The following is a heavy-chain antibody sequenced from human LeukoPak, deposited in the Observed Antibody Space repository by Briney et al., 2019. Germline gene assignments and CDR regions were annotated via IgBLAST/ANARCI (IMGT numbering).Heavy chain of an antibody. CDR3: ARDTSGTVDL. CDR2: MSHDETFT. D-gene: IGHD6-19*01. J-gene: IGHJ3*01. CDR1: GFTFSTYG. V-gene: IGHV3-30*03. Sequence: GGSLRLSCAASGFTFSTYGMHWVRQVPGKGLEWVAVMSHDETFTYYGDSVRGRFTISRDNSKHTLYLQLNSLRPEDTALYYCARDTSGTVDLLGQGTLVTVSS.